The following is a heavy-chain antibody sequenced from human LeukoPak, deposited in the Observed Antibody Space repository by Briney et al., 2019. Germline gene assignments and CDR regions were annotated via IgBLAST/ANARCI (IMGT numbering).Heavy chain of an antibody. D-gene: IGHD2-2*01. J-gene: IGHJ5*02. Sequence: SETLSLTCAVYGGSFSGYYWSWIRQPPGKGLEWIGEINHTGSTNYNPSLKSRLTISVDTPKKQFSLKLTMTAADTAVYYCARRGTYNPMRLYNWFDPWGQGTLVTVSS. CDR1: GGSFSGYY. CDR2: INHTGST. CDR3: ARRGTYNPMRLYNWFDP. V-gene: IGHV4-34*01.